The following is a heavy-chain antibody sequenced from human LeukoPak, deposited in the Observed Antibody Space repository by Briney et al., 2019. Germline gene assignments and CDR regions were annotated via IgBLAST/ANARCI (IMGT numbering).Heavy chain of an antibody. CDR2: ISPNSGGT. D-gene: IGHD6-6*01. CDR3: AQARAEFDY. V-gene: IGHV1-2*02. Sequence: ASLKLSCTASGYTFTAYDMHWVRQAPGQGLEWMGWISPNSGGTNYAQKFQGRVTMTRDTSISTAYMEVSRLRSGDTAVYYCAQARAEFDYWGQGTLVTVSS. J-gene: IGHJ4*02. CDR1: GYTFTAYD.